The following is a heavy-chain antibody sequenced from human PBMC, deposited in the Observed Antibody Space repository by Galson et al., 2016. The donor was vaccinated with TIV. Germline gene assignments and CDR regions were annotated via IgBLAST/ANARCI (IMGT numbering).Heavy chain of an antibody. V-gene: IGHV5-51*03. Sequence: QSGAEVTKPGESLKISCKGSGYNFPIYWIGWVRQMPGKGLEWVGVIYPDDSGTRYSPTFQGQVIISADKSTTTAYLRWNSLKASDTAMYYCARVSRREVTDGYFDLWGRGTLVTVSS. CDR1: GYNFPIYW. J-gene: IGHJ2*01. CDR2: IYPDDSGT. D-gene: IGHD2-21*02. CDR3: ARVSRREVTDGYFDL.